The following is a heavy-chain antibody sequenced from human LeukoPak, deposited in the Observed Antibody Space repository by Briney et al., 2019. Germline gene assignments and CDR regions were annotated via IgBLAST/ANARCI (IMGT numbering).Heavy chain of an antibody. V-gene: IGHV4-31*03. D-gene: IGHD3-22*01. CDR3: ARCANYDSSGYPLLSFDY. J-gene: IGHJ4*02. Sequence: SETLSLTCTVSGGSISSGGYYWSWIRQHPGKGLEWIGYIYYSGSTYYNPSLKSRVTISVDTSKYQFSLKLSSVTAADTAVYYCARCANYDSSGYPLLSFDYWGQGTLVTVSS. CDR1: GGSISSGGYY. CDR2: IYYSGST.